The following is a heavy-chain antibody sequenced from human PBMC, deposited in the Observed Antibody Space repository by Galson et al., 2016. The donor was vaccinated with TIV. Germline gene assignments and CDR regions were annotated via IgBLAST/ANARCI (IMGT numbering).Heavy chain of an antibody. D-gene: IGHD3-3*01. CDR1: GLTFSSYW. J-gene: IGHJ4*02. V-gene: IGHV3-7*01. CDR2: IRQDGRET. CDR3: ARERGIDFWNGFDD. Sequence: SLRLSCAAYGLTFSSYWMFWVRQAPGKGLEWVANIRQDGRETHYVDSVKGRFTISRDNAENSLYLQMNTMRAEDTAVYYCARERGIDFWNGFDDWGQGTLVTVSS.